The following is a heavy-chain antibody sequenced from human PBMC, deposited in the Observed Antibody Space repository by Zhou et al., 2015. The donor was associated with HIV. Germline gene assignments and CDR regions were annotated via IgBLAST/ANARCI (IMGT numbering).Heavy chain of an antibody. CDR2: MNPNSGNT. CDR3: ARGQTYFYDKRGHYKNWFFDV. D-gene: IGHD3-22*01. Sequence: LVQSGTEVRKPGSSVNVSCKASGYTFTNYDVNWVRQAPGQGLEWMGWMNPNSGNTGFAQKFQDRVTMTRITSMNTAYMQPRSLTSDDTAVYYCARGQTYFYDKRGHYKNWFFDVWGRGTLVTISS. V-gene: IGHV1-8*01. J-gene: IGHJ2*01. CDR1: GYTFTNYD.